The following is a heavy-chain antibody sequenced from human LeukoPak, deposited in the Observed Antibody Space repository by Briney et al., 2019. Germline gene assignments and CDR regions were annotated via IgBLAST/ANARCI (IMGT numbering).Heavy chain of an antibody. J-gene: IGHJ4*02. V-gene: IGHV3-33*08. Sequence: GGSLRLSCAASGFAFSSYAMRWVRQAPGKGLEWVAVIWYDGSNKYYADSVKGRFTISRDNSKNTLYLQMNSLRAEDTAVYYCANIAARGGSDYWGQGTLVTVSS. CDR3: ANIAARGGSDY. CDR1: GFAFSSYA. CDR2: IWYDGSNK. D-gene: IGHD6-6*01.